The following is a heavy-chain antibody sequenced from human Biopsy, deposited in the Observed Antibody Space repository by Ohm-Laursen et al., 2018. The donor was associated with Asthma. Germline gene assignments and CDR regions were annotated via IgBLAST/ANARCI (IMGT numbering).Heavy chain of an antibody. D-gene: IGHD5/OR15-5a*01. V-gene: IGHV3-30*18. CDR1: GFMFRSFG. J-gene: IGHJ4*02. Sequence: SLRLSCAASGFMFRSFGMHWVRQAPGKGLEWVAVISYDGNHKFYEDSVKGRFTISRDNSKNTLYLQMNSLRTEGTAVYYCAKRRGYSVHDNDYWGQGTLVSVSS. CDR3: AKRRGYSVHDNDY. CDR2: ISYDGNHK.